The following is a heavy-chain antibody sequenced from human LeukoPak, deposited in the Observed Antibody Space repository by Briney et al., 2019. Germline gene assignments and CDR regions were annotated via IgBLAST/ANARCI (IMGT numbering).Heavy chain of an antibody. J-gene: IGHJ4*02. Sequence: SETLSLTCTVSGGSISSYYWSWIRQPPGKGLEWIGYIYYSGSTNYNPSLKSRVTISVDTSKNQFSLKLSSVTAADTAVYYCARQVYGAADYWGQGTLVTVSP. CDR2: IYYSGST. CDR3: ARQVYGAADY. V-gene: IGHV4-59*01. CDR1: GGSISSYY. D-gene: IGHD4-17*01.